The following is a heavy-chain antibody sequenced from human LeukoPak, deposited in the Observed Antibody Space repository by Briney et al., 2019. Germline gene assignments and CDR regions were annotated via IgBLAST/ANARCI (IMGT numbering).Heavy chain of an antibody. CDR2: LHYSGST. D-gene: IGHD5-12*01. V-gene: IGHV4-39*07. CDR3: ARDWDGGYDLNIFDI. J-gene: IGHJ3*02. Sequence: SETLSLTCTVSGGSLSSTGQYWVWIRQPPGKGLEFIGTLHYSGSTHYNPSLKSRATISVDRSKNQFSLKLNSVTSADTAVYYCARDWDGGYDLNIFDIWGQGTMVTVSS. CDR1: GGSLSSTGQY.